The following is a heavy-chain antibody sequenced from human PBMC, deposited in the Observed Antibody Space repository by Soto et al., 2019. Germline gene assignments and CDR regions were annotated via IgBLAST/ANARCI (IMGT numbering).Heavy chain of an antibody. Sequence: QVQLVQSGAEVKKPGSSVKVSCKASGGTFSSYTISWVRQAPGQGLEWMGRIIPILGIANYAQNLQGRVTITADQSTSPAYMALSSLRSEDTAVYSCARDYGGNTYWYFDLWGRRTVVAVSS. CDR3: ARDYGGNTYWYFDL. CDR1: GGTFSSYT. V-gene: IGHV1-69*08. D-gene: IGHD4-17*01. CDR2: IIPILGIA. J-gene: IGHJ2*01.